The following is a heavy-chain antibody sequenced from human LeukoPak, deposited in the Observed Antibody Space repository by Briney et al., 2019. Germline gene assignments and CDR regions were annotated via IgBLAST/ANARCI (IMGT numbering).Heavy chain of an antibody. J-gene: IGHJ3*02. Sequence: ASVKVSCKASGGTFSSYAISWVRQAPGQGLEWMGRIIPIFGIANYAQKFQGRVTITAAKSTSTAYMELSSLRSEDTAVYYCARDSSSDAFDIWGQGTMVTVSS. CDR2: IIPIFGIA. D-gene: IGHD6-6*01. V-gene: IGHV1-69*04. CDR3: ARDSSSDAFDI. CDR1: GGTFSSYA.